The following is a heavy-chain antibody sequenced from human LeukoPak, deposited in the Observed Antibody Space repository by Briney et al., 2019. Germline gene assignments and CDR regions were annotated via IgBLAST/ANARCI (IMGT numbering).Heavy chain of an antibody. CDR2: LSLAGQT. D-gene: IGHD1-26*01. CDR3: SRESGPFCPFGY. CDR1: GGSISGTNW. V-gene: IGHV4-4*02. J-gene: IGHJ4*02. Sequence: SGTLSLTCGVSGGSISGTNWWSWVRQPPGQGLEWIGELSLAGQTNYNPSLNGRVTMSLDKSSNQLSLHLTSVTAADTATYFCSRESGPFCPFGYWGQGTLVIVSS.